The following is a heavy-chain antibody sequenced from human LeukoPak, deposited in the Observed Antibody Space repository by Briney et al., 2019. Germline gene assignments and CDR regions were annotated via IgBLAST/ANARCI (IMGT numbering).Heavy chain of an antibody. Sequence: PGGSLRLSCAASGFTFSSYSMNWVRQAPGKGLEWVSSISSSSSYTYYADSVKGRFTISRDNAKNSLYLQMNSLSAEDTAVYYCARDRRGYFYYGMDVWGKGTTVTVSS. CDR3: ARDRRGYFYYGMDV. CDR1: GFTFSSYS. D-gene: IGHD3-10*01. V-gene: IGHV3-21*01. CDR2: ISSSSSYT. J-gene: IGHJ6*04.